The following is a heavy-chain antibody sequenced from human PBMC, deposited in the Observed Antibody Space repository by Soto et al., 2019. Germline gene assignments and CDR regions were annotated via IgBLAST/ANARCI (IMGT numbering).Heavy chain of an antibody. CDR1: GGSISGYY. D-gene: IGHD1-26*01. V-gene: IGHV4-39*01. Sequence: QVQLQESGPGLVKPSETLSLTCTVSGGSISGYYWTWIRQPPGKGLEWVGSLFYGGTTDYNPSLKSRLTMSLDTSKNHFSLNLRSVTAADTAVYYCARHSGPAPVYWGQGTLVTASS. CDR2: LFYGGTT. CDR3: ARHSGPAPVY. J-gene: IGHJ4*02.